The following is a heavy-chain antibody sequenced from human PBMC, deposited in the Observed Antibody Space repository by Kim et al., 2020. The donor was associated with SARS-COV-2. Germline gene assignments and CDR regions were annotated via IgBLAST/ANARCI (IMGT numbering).Heavy chain of an antibody. CDR3: ARGSLRGFWSDSRHFDY. Sequence: ASVKVSCKSSGYTFTSYGISWVRQAPGQGLEWMGWISAYNGNTNYAQKLQGRVTMTTDTSTSTAYMELRSLRSDDTAVYYCARGSLRGFWSDSRHFDYWGQGTLVTVSS. CDR1: GYTFTSYG. V-gene: IGHV1-18*01. J-gene: IGHJ4*02. D-gene: IGHD3-3*01. CDR2: ISAYNGNT.